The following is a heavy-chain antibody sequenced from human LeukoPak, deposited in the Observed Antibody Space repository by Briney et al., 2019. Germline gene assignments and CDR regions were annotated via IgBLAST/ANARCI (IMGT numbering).Heavy chain of an antibody. Sequence: SETLSLTCTVSGGSISSYYWSWIRQPPGKGLEWIGYIYYSGTTNYNPSLKSRVTISVDTSKNQFSLKLSSVTAADTAVYYCASLGTGYSSSWYFDYWGQGTLVTVSS. CDR2: IYYSGTT. CDR1: GGSISSYY. J-gene: IGHJ4*02. CDR3: ASLGTGYSSSWYFDY. D-gene: IGHD6-13*01. V-gene: IGHV4-59*08.